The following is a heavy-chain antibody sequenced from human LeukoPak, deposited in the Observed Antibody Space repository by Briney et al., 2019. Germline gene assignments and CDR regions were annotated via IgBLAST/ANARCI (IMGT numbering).Heavy chain of an antibody. Sequence: GRSLRLSCAASGFTFSSYAMHWVRQAPGKGLEWVAVISYDGSNKYYADSVKGRFTISRDNSKNTLYLQMNRLRAEDTAVYYCARVGRYFDWLSSWGQGTLVTVPS. D-gene: IGHD3-9*01. CDR3: ARVGRYFDWLSS. CDR2: ISYDGSNK. V-gene: IGHV3-30-3*01. J-gene: IGHJ5*01. CDR1: GFTFSSYA.